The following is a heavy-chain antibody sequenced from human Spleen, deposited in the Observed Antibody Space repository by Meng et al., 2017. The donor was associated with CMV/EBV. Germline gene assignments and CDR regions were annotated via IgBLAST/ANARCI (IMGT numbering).Heavy chain of an antibody. CDR1: GGSISTYY. J-gene: IGHJ4*02. CDR3: ARRGGTYYVDF. Sequence: GSLRLSCTVSGGSISTYYWDWIRQPPGKGLEWIGGMYYSGSTYYNPSLKSRVTISVDTSKNQFSLKLSSVTAADTAVYYCARRGGTYYVDFWGQGTLVTVSS. D-gene: IGHD1-26*01. V-gene: IGHV4-39*01. CDR2: MYYSGST.